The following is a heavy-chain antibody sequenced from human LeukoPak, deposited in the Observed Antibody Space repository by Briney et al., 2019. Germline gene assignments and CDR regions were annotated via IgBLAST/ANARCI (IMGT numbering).Heavy chain of an antibody. CDR2: ICAYNGNT. Sequence: ASVKVSCKASGYTFTSYGISWVRQAPGQGLEWMGWICAYNGNTNYAQKLQGRVTMTTDTSTSTAYMELRSLRSDDTAVYYCARDSTTVTTFDYWGQGTLVTVSS. CDR3: ARDSTTVTTFDY. CDR1: GYTFTSYG. J-gene: IGHJ4*02. D-gene: IGHD4-17*01. V-gene: IGHV1-18*01.